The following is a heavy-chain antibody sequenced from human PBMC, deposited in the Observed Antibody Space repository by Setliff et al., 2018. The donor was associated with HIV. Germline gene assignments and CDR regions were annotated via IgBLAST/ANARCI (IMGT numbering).Heavy chain of an antibody. V-gene: IGHV4-39*01. CDR1: GGSISSSTYY. CDR3: ARRIDNSGTFPDKNWLDP. Sequence: SETLSLTCTVTGGSISSSTYYWGWIRQPPGKGLEWIGTIYYSGSTYYNPSLKSRLTISVDTSKNQFSLKLSSVTAADTAVYYCARRIDNSGTFPDKNWLDPWGQGSPVTVSS. J-gene: IGHJ5*02. D-gene: IGHD3-10*01. CDR2: IYYSGST.